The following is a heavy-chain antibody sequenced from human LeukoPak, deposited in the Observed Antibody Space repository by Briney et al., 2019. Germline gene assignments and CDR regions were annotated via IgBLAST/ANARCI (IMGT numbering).Heavy chain of an antibody. CDR1: GFTVSSNY. V-gene: IGHV3-66*04. D-gene: IGHD6-19*01. CDR3: ARPKSSGWSPRLYYYYGMDV. J-gene: IGHJ6*02. Sequence: GGSLRLSCAASGFTVSSNYMSWVRQAPGKGLEWVSVIYSGGSTYYADSVKGRFTISRDNSKNTLYLQMNSLRAEDTAVYYCARPKSSGWSPRLYYYYGMDVWGQGTTVTVSS. CDR2: IYSGGST.